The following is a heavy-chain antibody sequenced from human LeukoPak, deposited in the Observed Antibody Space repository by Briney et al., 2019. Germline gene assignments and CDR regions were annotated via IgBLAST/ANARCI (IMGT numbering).Heavy chain of an antibody. D-gene: IGHD3-22*01. J-gene: IGHJ5*02. Sequence: SETLSLTCTVSGGSISSSSYYWGWIRQPPGKGLEWIGSIYYSGSTYYNPSLKSRVTISVDTSKNQFSLKLSSVTAADTAVYYCARVRYYDSSGYYYEWFDPWGQGTLVTVSS. CDR3: ARVRYYDSSGYYYEWFDP. CDR1: GGSISSSSYY. V-gene: IGHV4-39*07. CDR2: IYYSGST.